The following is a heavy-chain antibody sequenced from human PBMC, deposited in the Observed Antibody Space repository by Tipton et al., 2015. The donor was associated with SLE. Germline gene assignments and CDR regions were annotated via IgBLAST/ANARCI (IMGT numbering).Heavy chain of an antibody. CDR2: ISGSGGST. J-gene: IGHJ4*02. V-gene: IGHV3-23*01. CDR3: ARQGSGDY. D-gene: IGHD7-27*01. Sequence: SLRLSCAASGFTFSSYAMSWARQAPGKVLEWVSAISGSGGSTYYADSVKGRFTISRDNSKNTLYLQMNSLRAEDTAVYYCARQGSGDYWGQGTLVTVSS. CDR1: GFTFSSYA.